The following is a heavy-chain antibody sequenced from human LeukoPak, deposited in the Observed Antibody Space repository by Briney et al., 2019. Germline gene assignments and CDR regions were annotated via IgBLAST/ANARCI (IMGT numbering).Heavy chain of an antibody. Sequence: PGRSLRLSCAASGFTFSSYAMSWVRQAPGKGLEWVSAISGSGGNTYYADSVKGRFTISRDNSKNTLYLQMNSLRAEDTAVYYCAKDLYTGSWYYCMDVWGQGTTVTVSS. J-gene: IGHJ6*02. CDR2: ISGSGGNT. CDR1: GFTFSSYA. CDR3: AKDLYTGSWYYCMDV. D-gene: IGHD6-6*01. V-gene: IGHV3-23*01.